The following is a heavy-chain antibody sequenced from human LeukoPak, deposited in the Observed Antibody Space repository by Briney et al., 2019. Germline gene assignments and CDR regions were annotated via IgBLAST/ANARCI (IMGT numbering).Heavy chain of an antibody. CDR1: GFTFDDYA. CDR2: ISWDGNSK. CDR3: ARGITMIVQKINAMDV. J-gene: IGHJ6*02. D-gene: IGHD3-22*01. V-gene: IGHV3-43*02. Sequence: GGSLRLSCAASGFTFDDYAMHWVRQAPGKGLERVSLISWDGNSKYYADSVKGRFTISRDNRKNSLYLQMNSLRDEDTAVYYCARGITMIVQKINAMDVWGQGTTVTVSS.